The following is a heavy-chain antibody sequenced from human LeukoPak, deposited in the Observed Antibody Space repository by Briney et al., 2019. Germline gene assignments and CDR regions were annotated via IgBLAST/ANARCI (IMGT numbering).Heavy chain of an antibody. D-gene: IGHD3-3*01. V-gene: IGHV3-48*04. Sequence: GGSLRLSCAASGFTFSSYSMNWVRQAPGKGLEWVSYISSSSSTIYYADSVKGRFTISRDNAKNSLYLQMNGLRAEDTAVYYCARARFSYYDFWSGYLNLGYWGQGTLVTVSS. CDR2: ISSSSSTI. CDR1: GFTFSSYS. J-gene: IGHJ4*02. CDR3: ARARFSYYDFWSGYLNLGY.